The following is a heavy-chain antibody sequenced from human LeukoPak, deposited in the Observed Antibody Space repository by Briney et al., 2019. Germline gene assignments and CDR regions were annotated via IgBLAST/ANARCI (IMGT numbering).Heavy chain of an antibody. V-gene: IGHV3-48*01. CDR2: IDARSGIT. D-gene: IGHD3-3*01. CDR3: ARTYDFGRGPPGDAFDN. CDR1: GFTFTIFG. Sequence: GGSLRLSCAASGFTFTIFGLNWVRQAPGKGPEWVSYIDARSGITYYADSVQGRFTLSRDSARESVFLQMDSLRVDDTAVYYCARTYDFGRGPPGDAFDNWGPGTWVIVSS. J-gene: IGHJ3*02.